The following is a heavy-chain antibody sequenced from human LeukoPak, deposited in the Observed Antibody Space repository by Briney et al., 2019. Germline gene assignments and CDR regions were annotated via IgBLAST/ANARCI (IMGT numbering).Heavy chain of an antibody. CDR1: GFTFSIYT. D-gene: IGHD6-19*01. J-gene: IGHJ4*02. V-gene: IGHV3-48*01. CDR2: ISRSDGTS. CDR3: AKVTQLLAVAGDY. Sequence: PGGSLRLSCVASGFTFSIYTMNWVRQAPGKGLEWISYISRSDGTSYYADSVKGRFTISRDNAKKSLYLQMNSLRAEDTAVYYCAKVTQLLAVAGDYWGQGTLVTVSS.